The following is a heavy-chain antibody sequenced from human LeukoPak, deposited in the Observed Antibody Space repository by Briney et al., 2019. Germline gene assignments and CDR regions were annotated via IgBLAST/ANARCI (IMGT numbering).Heavy chain of an antibody. V-gene: IGHV3-64*04. CDR2: ISTTGSRT. CDR1: GLTFPSYA. Sequence: PGGSLRLSCSASGLTFPSYALHWVRQAPGKGLEYVSAISTTGSRTYYADSVKGRFTISRDNSKNTLYLQMNSLRVEDTAVYYCAKVDWGDYYDSRKTTYFDYWGQGTLVTVSS. D-gene: IGHD3-22*01. J-gene: IGHJ4*02. CDR3: AKVDWGDYYDSRKTTYFDY.